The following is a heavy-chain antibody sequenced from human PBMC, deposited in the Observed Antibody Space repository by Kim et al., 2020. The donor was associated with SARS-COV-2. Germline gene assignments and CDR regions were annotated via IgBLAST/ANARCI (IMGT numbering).Heavy chain of an antibody. CDR1: GGTFSSYA. Sequence: SVKVSCKASGGTFSSYAISWVRQAPGQGLEWMGRIIPILGIANYAQKFQGRVTITADKSTSTAYMELSSLRSEDTAVYYCARDSQGIAWFDPWGQGTLVTVSS. J-gene: IGHJ5*02. V-gene: IGHV1-69*04. CDR3: ARDSQGIAWFDP. D-gene: IGHD2-15*01. CDR2: IIPILGIA.